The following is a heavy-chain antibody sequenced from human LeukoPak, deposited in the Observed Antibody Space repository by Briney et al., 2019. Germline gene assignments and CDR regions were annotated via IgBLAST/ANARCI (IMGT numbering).Heavy chain of an antibody. CDR3: ARAPHFFDTSGSRYYFDY. D-gene: IGHD3-22*01. CDR1: GGSISSSSYY. J-gene: IGHJ4*02. V-gene: IGHV4-39*07. Sequence: SETLSLTCTVSGGSISSSSYYWGWIRQPPGKGLEWIGSIYYSGSTYYNPSLKSRVTISVDTSKNQFSLNLSSVTAADTAVYYCARAPHFFDTSGSRYYFDYWGQGALVTVSS. CDR2: IYYSGST.